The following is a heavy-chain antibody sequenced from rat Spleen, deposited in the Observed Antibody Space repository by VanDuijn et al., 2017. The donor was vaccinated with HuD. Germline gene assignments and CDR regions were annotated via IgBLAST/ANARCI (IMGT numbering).Heavy chain of an antibody. Sequence: QVQLKESGPGLVQPSQTLSLTCTVSGFSLTSYHVSWVRQPPGKGLEWMGVIWTGGNTVYNTPLKSRLSISRDISKSQVFLMMNSLQTDDTGTYYCARSHTTGIPMYDYWGQGVMVTVSS. CDR3: ARSHTTGIPMYDY. V-gene: IGHV2-43*01. D-gene: IGHD1-7*01. J-gene: IGHJ2*01. CDR1: GFSLTSYH. CDR2: IWTGGNT.